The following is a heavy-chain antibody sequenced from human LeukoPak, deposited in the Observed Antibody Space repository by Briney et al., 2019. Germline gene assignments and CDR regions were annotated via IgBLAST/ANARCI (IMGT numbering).Heavy chain of an antibody. CDR2: IKPDGSAT. Sequence: GGSLRLSCGASGFTFNSEWMSWVRQAPGEGLEWVALIKPDGSATSYVDSVKGRFTISRDNAKNSLSLQMNSLRVEDTAVYFCARGGSMDVWGQGTAVTVSS. V-gene: IGHV3-7*05. CDR3: ARGGSMDV. J-gene: IGHJ6*02. CDR1: GFTFNSEW.